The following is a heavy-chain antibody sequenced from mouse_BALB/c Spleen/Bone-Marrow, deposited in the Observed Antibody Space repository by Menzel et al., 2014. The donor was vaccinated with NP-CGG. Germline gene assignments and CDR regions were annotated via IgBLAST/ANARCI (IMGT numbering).Heavy chain of an antibody. D-gene: IGHD2-1*01. J-gene: IGHJ4*01. CDR2: INPSTGYT. V-gene: IGHV1-7*01. CDR1: GYTFTSYW. Sequence: QVQLKQSGAELAKPGASVKMSCKASGYTFTSYWMYWIKQRPGQGLEWIGYINPSTGYTEYNQKFKDKATLTADKSSNTAYMQLSSLSSEESAVYYCARKGYGNYHYYAMDYWGQGTSVSVSS. CDR3: ARKGYGNYHYYAMDY.